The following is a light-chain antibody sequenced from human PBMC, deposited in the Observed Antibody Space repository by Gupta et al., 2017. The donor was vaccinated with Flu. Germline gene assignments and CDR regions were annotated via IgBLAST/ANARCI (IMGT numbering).Light chain of an antibody. J-gene: IGLJ3*02. CDR2: DDS. CDR3: QVWDRSSDQVV. CDR1: NIGTKS. Sequence: SSVLTQPPSVSAAPGQTATITWGGNNIGTKSVHWYQQKAGQAPVLLVYDDSDRPSGIPERFSGSNSGNTATLTISRVEAGDEADYYGQVWDRSSDQVVFGGGTKLTVL. V-gene: IGLV3-21*02.